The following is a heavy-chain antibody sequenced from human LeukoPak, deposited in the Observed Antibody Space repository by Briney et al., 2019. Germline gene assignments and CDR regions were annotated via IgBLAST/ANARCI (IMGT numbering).Heavy chain of an antibody. CDR2: IIPIFGTG. V-gene: IGHV1-69*05. CDR3: ARGLSHYGCGSSFDY. CDR1: GGTFSSYA. J-gene: IGHJ4*02. Sequence: VSSVQVSCQASGGTFSSYAISWVRQAPGQGLAWMGGIIPIFGTGNYAQKFQGRVTITTDESTRTAYMELSSLRSEDTAVYYCARGLSHYGCGSSFDYWGQGTLVTVSS. D-gene: IGHD3-10*01.